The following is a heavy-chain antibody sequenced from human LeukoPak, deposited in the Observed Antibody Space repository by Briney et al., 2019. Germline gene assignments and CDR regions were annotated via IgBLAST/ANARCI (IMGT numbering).Heavy chain of an antibody. CDR1: GGTFSSYA. CDR3: ASIPAAGVFDS. V-gene: IGHV1-69*04. Sequence: ASVKVSCKASGGTFSSYAISWVRQAPGQGLEWMGRIIPILGIANYAQKFQGRVTITADKSTSTAYMELSSLRSEDTAVYYCASIPAAGVFDSWGQGTLVTVSS. CDR2: IIPILGIA. D-gene: IGHD6-13*01. J-gene: IGHJ4*02.